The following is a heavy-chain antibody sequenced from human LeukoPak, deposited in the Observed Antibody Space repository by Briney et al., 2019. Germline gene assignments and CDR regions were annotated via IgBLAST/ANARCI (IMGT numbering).Heavy chain of an antibody. CDR1: GFTFSSYG. J-gene: IGHJ4*02. V-gene: IGHV3-30*02. CDR2: IRYDGSNK. D-gene: IGHD5-24*01. CDR3: AKPPNKLPTLDY. Sequence: PGGSLRLSCAASGFTFSSYGMHWVRQAPGKGLGWVAFIRYDGSNKYYADSVKGRFTISRDNSKNTLYLQMNSLRAEDTAVYYCAKPPNKLPTLDYWGQGTLVTVSS.